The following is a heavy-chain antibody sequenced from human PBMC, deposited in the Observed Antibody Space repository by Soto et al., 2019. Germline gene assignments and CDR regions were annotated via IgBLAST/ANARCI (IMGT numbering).Heavy chain of an antibody. D-gene: IGHD6-6*01. CDR2: INHSGST. CDR3: ALSSIAARGWGNYYYGMDV. J-gene: IGHJ6*02. Sequence: SETLSLTCAVYGGSFSGYYWSWIRQPPGKGLEWIGEINHSGSTNYNPSLKSRVTISVDTSKNQFSLKLSSVTAADTAVYHCALSSIAARGWGNYYYGMDVWGQGTTVTVSS. V-gene: IGHV4-34*01. CDR1: GGSFSGYY.